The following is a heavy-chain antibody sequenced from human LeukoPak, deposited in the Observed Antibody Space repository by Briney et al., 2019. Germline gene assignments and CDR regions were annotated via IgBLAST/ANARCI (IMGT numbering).Heavy chain of an antibody. D-gene: IGHD6-13*01. CDR1: GFTFSSYA. J-gene: IGHJ6*03. CDR2: ISSSSSYI. V-gene: IGHV3-21*01. CDR3: AREIADNYYMDV. Sequence: GGSLRLSRAASGFTFSSYAMHWVRQAPGKGLEWVSSISSSSSYIYYADSVKGRFTISRDNAKNSLYLQMNSLRAEDTAVYYCAREIADNYYMDVWGKGTTVTVSS.